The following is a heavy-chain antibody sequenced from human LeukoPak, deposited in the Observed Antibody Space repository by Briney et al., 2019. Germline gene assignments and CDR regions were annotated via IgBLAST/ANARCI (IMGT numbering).Heavy chain of an antibody. V-gene: IGHV1-69*13. CDR1: GYTFTSYD. D-gene: IGHD3-10*01. CDR3: ASDTMVRGVYGEERKFDY. J-gene: IGHJ4*02. Sequence: SVKVSCKASGYTFTSYDINWVRQAPGQGLEWMGGIIPIFGTANYAQKFQGRVTITADESTSTAYMELSSLRSEDTAVYYCASDTMVRGVYGEERKFDYWGQGTLVTVSS. CDR2: IIPIFGTA.